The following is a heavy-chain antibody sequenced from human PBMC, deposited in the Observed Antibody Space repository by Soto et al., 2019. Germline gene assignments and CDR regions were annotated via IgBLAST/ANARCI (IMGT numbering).Heavy chain of an antibody. Sequence: QVQLVESGGGVVQPGRSLRLSCAASGFTFSSYGMHWVRQAPGKGLEWVAVISDDGSNKYYADSAKGRFTISRDNSKNTLYLQMNSLRAEDTAVYYCARSLVQMATIDPFDIWGQGTMVTVSS. CDR3: ARSLVQMATIDPFDI. J-gene: IGHJ3*02. CDR1: GFTFSSYG. V-gene: IGHV3-33*01. D-gene: IGHD5-12*01. CDR2: ISDDGSNK.